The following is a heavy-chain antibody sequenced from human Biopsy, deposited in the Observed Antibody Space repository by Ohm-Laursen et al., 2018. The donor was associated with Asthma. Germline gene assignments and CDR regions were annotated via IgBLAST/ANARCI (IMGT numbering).Heavy chain of an antibody. CDR2: IYSGGTS. CDR3: ARGDSSNWSHYYFDY. V-gene: IGHV3-53*01. J-gene: IGHJ4*02. D-gene: IGHD3-22*01. Sequence: SLRLSCTASGFAVNRDHMFWVRQAPGKGLEWVSVIYSGGTSHTADSVRGRFTISRDYSKNTLYLQMHGLRAEDTAVYYCARGDSSNWSHYYFDYWGQGTLVTVSS. CDR1: GFAVNRDH.